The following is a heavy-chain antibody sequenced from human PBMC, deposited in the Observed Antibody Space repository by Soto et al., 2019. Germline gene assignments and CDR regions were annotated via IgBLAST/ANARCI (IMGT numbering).Heavy chain of an antibody. CDR3: AKDRKLGSPDRLDY. D-gene: IGHD7-27*01. V-gene: IGHV3-23*01. CDR2: ISGSGGST. CDR1: GFTFSSDA. J-gene: IGHJ4*02. Sequence: PGGSLRLSCAASGFTFSSDAMSWVRHAPGKGLEWVSAISGSGGSTYYADSVKGRFTISRDNSKNTLYLQMNSLRAEDTAVYYWAKDRKLGSPDRLDYWGQGTLVTVSS.